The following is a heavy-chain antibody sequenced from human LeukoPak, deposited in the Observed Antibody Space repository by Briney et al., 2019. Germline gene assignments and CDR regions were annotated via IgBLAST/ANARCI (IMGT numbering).Heavy chain of an antibody. CDR2: INHSGST. V-gene: IGHV4-34*01. CDR1: GGSCSGYY. D-gene: IGHD3-10*01. J-gene: IGHJ4*02. Sequence: SETLSLTCAVYGGSCSGYYWSWIRQPPGKGLEWIGEINHSGSTNYNPSLKSRVTISVDTSKNQFSLKLSSVTAADTAVYYCARGYRVWGQGTLVTVSS. CDR3: ARGYRV.